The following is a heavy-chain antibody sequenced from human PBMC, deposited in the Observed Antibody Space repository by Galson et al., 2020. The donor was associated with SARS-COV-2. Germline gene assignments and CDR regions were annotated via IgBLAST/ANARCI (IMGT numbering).Heavy chain of an antibody. D-gene: IGHD2-2*01. CDR1: GFTFSNAW. CDR2: IKSKTDGGTT. Sequence: GGSLRLSCAASGFTFSNAWMSWVRQAPGKGLEWVGRIKSKTDGGTTDYAAPVKGRFTISRDDSKNTLYPQMKSLTTEDIALYYCTTAPRDEDIVVVPDDFLYYYYGMDVWGQGTTVTVSS. V-gene: IGHV3-15*01. CDR3: TTAPRDEDIVVVPDDFLYYYYGMDV. J-gene: IGHJ6*02.